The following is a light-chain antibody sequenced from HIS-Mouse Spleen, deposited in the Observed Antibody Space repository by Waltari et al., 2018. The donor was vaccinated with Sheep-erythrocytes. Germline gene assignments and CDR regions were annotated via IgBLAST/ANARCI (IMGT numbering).Light chain of an antibody. J-gene: IGLJ1*01. CDR1: SSAVGGYNV. CDR3: CSYAGSYNHV. V-gene: IGLV2-11*01. Sequence: QSALTQPRSVSGSPGQSVTISCTGTSSAVGGYNVFSRYQQPPGKAPKLMIYDVSKRPSGVPDRFSGSKSGNTASLTISGLQAEDEADYYCCSYAGSYNHVFGTGTKVTVL. CDR2: DVS.